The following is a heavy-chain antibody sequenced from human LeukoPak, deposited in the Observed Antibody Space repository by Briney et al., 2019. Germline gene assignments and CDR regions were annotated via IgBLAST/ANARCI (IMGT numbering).Heavy chain of an antibody. CDR2: ISYDGIDK. V-gene: IGHV3-30*18. D-gene: IGHD2-2*01. J-gene: IGHJ4*02. Sequence: AGGSLRLSCAASGFTFSSYAMHWVRQTPGKGLEWVAVISYDGIDKYYADSVKGRFTISRDNSKNTLYLQMNSLKSEDTAVYYCAKGSCSSTTCLKTDWGQGAPVTVSS. CDR1: GFTFSSYA. CDR3: AKGSCSSTTCLKTD.